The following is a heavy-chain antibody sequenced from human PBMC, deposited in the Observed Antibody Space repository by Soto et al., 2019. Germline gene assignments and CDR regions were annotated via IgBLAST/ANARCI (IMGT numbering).Heavy chain of an antibody. CDR2: INPNSGGP. D-gene: IGHD6-19*01. CDR1: GYTFTGYY. CDR3: AREASSSGWYAWFDP. V-gene: IGHV1-2*04. J-gene: IGHJ5*02. Sequence: QVQLVQSGAEVKKPGASVKVSCKASGYTFTGYYMHWVRQAPGQGFEWMGWINPNSGGPNYAQKVQGWVTMTRDTSISTAYMELSRLRSDDTAVYYCAREASSSGWYAWFDPWGQGTLVTVSS.